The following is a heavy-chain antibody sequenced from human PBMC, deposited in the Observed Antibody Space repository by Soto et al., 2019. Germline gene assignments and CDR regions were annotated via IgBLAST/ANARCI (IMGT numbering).Heavy chain of an antibody. CDR3: ARGPDSGYQRLYSYGVNY. CDR2: ISYDGSNK. D-gene: IGHD5-18*01. Sequence: QVQLVESGGGVVQPGRSLRLSCAASGFTFSNYAMHWVRQAPGKGLEWVAVISYDGSNKYYADSVKGRFTISRDNSKNTLYLQMDSLRAEDTAVYYCARGPDSGYQRLYSYGVNYWGQGTLVTVSS. CDR1: GFTFSNYA. J-gene: IGHJ4*02. V-gene: IGHV3-30-3*01.